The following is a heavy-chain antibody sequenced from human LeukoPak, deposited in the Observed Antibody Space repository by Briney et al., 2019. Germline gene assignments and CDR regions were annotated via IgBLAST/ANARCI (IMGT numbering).Heavy chain of an antibody. V-gene: IGHV3-21*01. CDR2: ISSSSSYI. CDR1: GFTFSSYS. J-gene: IGHJ4*02. Sequence: PGGSLTLFCAASGFTFSSYSMKWVRQAPGKGLEWVSSISSSSSYIYYADSVKGRFTISRDNAKNSLYLQMNILRAEDTAVYYCARDADNCGGDCYPRFDYWGQGTLVTVSS. CDR3: ARDADNCGGDCYPRFDY. D-gene: IGHD2-21*02.